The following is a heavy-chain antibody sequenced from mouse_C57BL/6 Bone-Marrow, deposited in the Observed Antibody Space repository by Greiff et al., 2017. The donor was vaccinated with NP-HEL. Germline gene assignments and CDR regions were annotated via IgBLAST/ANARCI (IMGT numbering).Heavy chain of an antibody. CDR1: GYTFTSYT. CDR3: ARAQGTFYYAMDD. D-gene: IGHD3-2*02. J-gene: IGHJ4*01. Sequence: VQLQQSGAELARPGASVKMSCKASGYTFTSYTMHWVQQRPGQGLEWIGYINPSSGYTKYNQKFKDKATLTADKSSSTAYLPLSSLTSEDSAVYYCARAQGTFYYAMDDWGQGTSGTVSS. V-gene: IGHV1-4*01. CDR2: INPSSGYT.